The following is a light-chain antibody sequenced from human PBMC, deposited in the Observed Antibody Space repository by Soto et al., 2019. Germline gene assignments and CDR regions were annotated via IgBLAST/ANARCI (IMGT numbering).Light chain of an antibody. CDR2: DVG. V-gene: IGLV2-14*03. CDR1: SSDVGGYNC. CDR3: SSYTSSSTYVI. Sequence: QSALTQPASVSGSPGQSITISCTGTSSDVGGYNCVSWYQQHPGKAPKLMIYDVGNRPSGVSNRFSGSKSGNTASLTISGLQAEDEADYYCSSYTSSSTYVIFGGGTKLTVL. J-gene: IGLJ2*01.